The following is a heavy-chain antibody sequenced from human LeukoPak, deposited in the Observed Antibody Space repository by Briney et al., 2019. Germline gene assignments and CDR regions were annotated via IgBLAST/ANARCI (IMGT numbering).Heavy chain of an antibody. V-gene: IGHV1-8*01. CDR3: ARRVGSGWPVQH. J-gene: IGHJ1*01. Sequence: ASVKVSCKASGYTFSSYDINWVRQATGQGLEWMGWMNPNSGNTGYAQRFQGRLNMTRNTSIDTAYMELSSLRSDDTAVYYCARRVGSGWPVQHWGQGTLVTVSS. CDR2: MNPNSGNT. CDR1: GYTFSSYD. D-gene: IGHD6-19*01.